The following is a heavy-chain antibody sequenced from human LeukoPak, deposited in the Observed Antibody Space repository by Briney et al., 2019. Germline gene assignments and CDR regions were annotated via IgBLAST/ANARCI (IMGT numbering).Heavy chain of an antibody. Sequence: ASVKVSCKASGYTFTGYYMRWVRQAPGQGLEWMGRINPNSGGTNYAQKFQGRVTMTRDTSISTAYMELSRLRSDDTAVYYCARDSLRSGYSYGLVDYFDYWGQGTLVTVSS. V-gene: IGHV1-2*06. J-gene: IGHJ4*02. CDR3: ARDSLRSGYSYGLVDYFDY. D-gene: IGHD5-18*01. CDR2: INPNSGGT. CDR1: GYTFTGYY.